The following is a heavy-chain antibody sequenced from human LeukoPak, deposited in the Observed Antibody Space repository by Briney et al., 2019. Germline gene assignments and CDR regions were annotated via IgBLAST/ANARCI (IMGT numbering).Heavy chain of an antibody. V-gene: IGHV3-49*04. CDR2: IASETYGGTA. CDR3: TRDQTPYY. J-gene: IGHJ4*02. CDR1: GFTFGDYA. Sequence: GGSLRLSCTTSGFTFGDYAMTWVRQAPGKGLEWVGFIASETYGGTAEYAASVKGRFIISRDDSKSIAYLQMNSLKTEDTAVYYCTRDQTPYYWGQGTLVTVSS.